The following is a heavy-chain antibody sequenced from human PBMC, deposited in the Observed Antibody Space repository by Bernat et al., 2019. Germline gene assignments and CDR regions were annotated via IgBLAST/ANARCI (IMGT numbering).Heavy chain of an antibody. CDR3: ARDGGSYVVRGAFDI. V-gene: IGHV3-21*01. CDR1: GFTFSSYS. CDR2: ISSSSSYI. J-gene: IGHJ3*02. Sequence: EVQLVESGGGLVKPGGSLRLSCAASGFTFSSYSMNWVRQAPGKGLEWVSSISSSSSYIYYADSVKGRFTISRDNAKNSLYLQMNSLRAEDTAVYYCARDGGSYVVRGAFDIWGQGTMVTVSS. D-gene: IGHD1-26*01.